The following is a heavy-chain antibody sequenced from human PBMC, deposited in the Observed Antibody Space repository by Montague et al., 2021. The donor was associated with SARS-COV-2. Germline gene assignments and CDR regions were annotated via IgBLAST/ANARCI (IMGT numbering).Heavy chain of an antibody. CDR1: GIIFTNSW. V-gene: IGHV3-7*01. Sequence: SLRLSCAASGIIFTNSWMSWVRQAPGKGLEWVANIKPDGTDKYYVDSVKGRFTTSRDNAKKSLYLQMNSLTAEDTAVYYCATDSFSGYFDWGQGTLVTVSS. J-gene: IGHJ4*02. CDR3: ATDSFSGYFD. D-gene: IGHD3-22*01. CDR2: IKPDGTDK.